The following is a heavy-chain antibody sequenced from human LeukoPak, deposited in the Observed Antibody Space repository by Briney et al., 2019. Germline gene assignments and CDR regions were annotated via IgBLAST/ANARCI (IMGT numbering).Heavy chain of an antibody. Sequence: ASVKVSCKASGYTFTSYGISWVRQSPGQGLEWMGWISAYNGNTNYAQKLQGRVTMTTDTSTSTAYMELRSLRSDDTAVYYCARVSYYYYDSSGYYDYWGQGTLVTVSP. J-gene: IGHJ4*02. CDR3: ARVSYYYYDSSGYYDY. D-gene: IGHD3-22*01. CDR2: ISAYNGNT. V-gene: IGHV1-18*01. CDR1: GYTFTSYG.